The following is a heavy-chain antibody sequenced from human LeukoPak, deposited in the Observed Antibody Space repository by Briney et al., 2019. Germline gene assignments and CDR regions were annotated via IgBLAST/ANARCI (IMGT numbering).Heavy chain of an antibody. J-gene: IGHJ4*02. D-gene: IGHD1-14*01. CDR1: GFTFSSYW. CDR3: AREFRKPSTGD. Sequence: GGSLRLSCAASGFTFSSYWMHWVRQAPGKGLVWVSRIKSDGSGTTYADSVKGRFTISRDNAKNTLNLQMNSLRAEDTAVYFCAREFRKPSTGDWGQGTLVTVSS. V-gene: IGHV3-74*01. CDR2: IKSDGSGT.